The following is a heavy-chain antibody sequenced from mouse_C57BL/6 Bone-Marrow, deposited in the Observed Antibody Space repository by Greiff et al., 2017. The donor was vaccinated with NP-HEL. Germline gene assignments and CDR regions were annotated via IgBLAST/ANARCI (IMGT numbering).Heavy chain of an antibody. J-gene: IGHJ1*03. Sequence: EVMLVESGGGLVKPGGSLKLSCAASGFTFSSYAMSWVRQTPEKRLEWVATISDGGSYTYYPDNVKGRFTISRDNAKNNLYLQMSHLKSEDTAMYYCAGDPVPHWYFDVWGTGTTVTVSS. D-gene: IGHD5-1*01. V-gene: IGHV5-4*01. CDR1: GFTFSSYA. CDR2: ISDGGSYT. CDR3: AGDPVPHWYFDV.